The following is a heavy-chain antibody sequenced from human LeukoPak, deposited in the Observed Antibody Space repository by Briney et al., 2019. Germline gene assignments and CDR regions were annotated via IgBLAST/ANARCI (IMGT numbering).Heavy chain of an antibody. CDR1: GFTVSSNY. CDR3: ARDPSYSSSWYFDY. CDR2: IYSGGSI. D-gene: IGHD6-13*01. V-gene: IGHV3-53*01. J-gene: IGHJ4*02. Sequence: GGSLRLSCAASGFTVSSNYMSWVRQAPGKGLEWVSVIYSGGSIYYADSVKGRFTISRDNSKNTLYLQMNSLRAEDTAVYYCARDPSYSSSWYFDYWGQGTLVTVSS.